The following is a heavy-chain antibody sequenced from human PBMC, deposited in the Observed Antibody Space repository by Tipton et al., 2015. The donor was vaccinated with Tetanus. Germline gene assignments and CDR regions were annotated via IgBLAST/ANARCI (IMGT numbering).Heavy chain of an antibody. J-gene: IGHJ4*02. Sequence: TLSLTCAVYGGSFSGYYWSWIRQPPGKGLEWIGEINHSGSTNYNPSLKSRVTISVDTSKNQFSLKLSSVTAADTAVYYCARVIYDILTGYHIDYWGQGTLVTVSS. V-gene: IGHV4-34*01. CDR3: ARVIYDILTGYHIDY. D-gene: IGHD3-9*01. CDR2: INHSGST. CDR1: GGSFSGYY.